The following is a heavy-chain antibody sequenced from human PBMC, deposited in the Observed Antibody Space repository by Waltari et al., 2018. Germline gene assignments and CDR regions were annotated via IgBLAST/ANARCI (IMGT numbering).Heavy chain of an antibody. D-gene: IGHD2-15*01. CDR2: FDPEDGET. CDR3: ATYCSGGSCYSTDAFDI. CDR1: GYTLTELS. Sequence: QVQLVQSGAEVKKPGASVKVSCKVSGYTLTELSMHWVRQAPGKGLEWMGGFDPEDGETIYEQKLQGRGTMTEDTSTDTAYMELSSLRSEDTAVYYCATYCSGGSCYSTDAFDIWGQGTMVTVSS. J-gene: IGHJ3*02. V-gene: IGHV1-24*01.